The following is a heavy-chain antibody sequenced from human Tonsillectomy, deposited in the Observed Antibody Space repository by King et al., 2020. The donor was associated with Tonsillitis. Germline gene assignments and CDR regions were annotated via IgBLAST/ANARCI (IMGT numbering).Heavy chain of an antibody. V-gene: IGHV3-33*05. CDR1: GFTFSTYG. J-gene: IGHJ4*02. D-gene: IGHD6-19*01. Sequence: VQLVESGGGVVQPGRSLRLSCAASGFTFSTYGMHWVRQAPGRGLEWVAVFAYDGSNKYYADSVKGRFTISRDNSKNTLYLQMNSLRAEDTAVYYCARDPSNGLYFDYWGQGTLVTVSS. CDR2: FAYDGSNK. CDR3: ARDPSNGLYFDY.